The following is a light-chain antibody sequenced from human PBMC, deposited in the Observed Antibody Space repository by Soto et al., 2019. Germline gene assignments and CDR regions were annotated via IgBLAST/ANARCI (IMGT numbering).Light chain of an antibody. J-gene: IGLJ2*01. V-gene: IGLV1-40*01. CDR1: ASNIGAGYG. Sequence: QSVLTQPPSVSGAPGQGVTISCAGSASNIGAGYGVHWYQLLPGTAPKLLIFGDFNRPSGVPDRFSGSKSGTSASLAITGLQTEDEADYYCQSYDSRLTDVVFGGGTKVTVL. CDR3: QSYDSRLTDVV. CDR2: GDF.